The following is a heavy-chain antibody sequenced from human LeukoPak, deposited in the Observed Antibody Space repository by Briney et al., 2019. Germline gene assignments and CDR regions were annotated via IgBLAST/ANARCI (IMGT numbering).Heavy chain of an antibody. CDR3: AREDYVWGSYRYSDY. CDR1: GGTFNSYA. CDR2: IIPILGIA. V-gene: IGHV1-69*04. Sequence: SVKLSCKASGGTFNSYAISWVRQAHGQGLEWMGRIIPILGIANYAQKFQGRVTITADKSTSTAYMELSSLRSEDTAVYYCAREDYVWGSYRYSDYWGQGTLVTVSS. J-gene: IGHJ4*02. D-gene: IGHD3-16*02.